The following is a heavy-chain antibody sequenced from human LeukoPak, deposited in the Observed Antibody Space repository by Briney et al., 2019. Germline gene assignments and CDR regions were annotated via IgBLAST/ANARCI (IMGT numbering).Heavy chain of an antibody. V-gene: IGHV3-74*01. Sequence: GGSLRLSCAASGFTFGNHAMSWVRQAPGKGLVWVSRINSDGSSTTYADSVKGRFTISRDNAKNTLYLQMNSLRAEDTAVYYCARTISSSSTSCFLYWGQGTLVTVSS. CDR1: GFTFGNHA. CDR3: ARTISSSSTSCFLY. CDR2: INSDGSST. J-gene: IGHJ4*02. D-gene: IGHD2-2*01.